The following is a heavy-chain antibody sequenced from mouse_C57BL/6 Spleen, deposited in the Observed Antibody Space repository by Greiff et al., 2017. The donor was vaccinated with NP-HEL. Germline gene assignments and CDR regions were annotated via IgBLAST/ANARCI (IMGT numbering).Heavy chain of an antibody. CDR2: IDPSDSYT. CDR3: ARRGYYGSSYNWYFDV. V-gene: IGHV1-69*01. Sequence: QVQLQQPGAELVMPGASVKLSCKASGYTFTSYWMHWVKQRPGQGLVWIGEIDPSDSYTNYNQKFKGKSTLTVDKSSSTAYMQLSSLTSEDSAVYYCARRGYYGSSYNWYFDVWGTGTTVTVSS. J-gene: IGHJ1*03. CDR1: GYTFTSYW. D-gene: IGHD1-1*01.